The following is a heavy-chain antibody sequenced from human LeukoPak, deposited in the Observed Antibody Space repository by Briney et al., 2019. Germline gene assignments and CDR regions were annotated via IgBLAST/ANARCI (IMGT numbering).Heavy chain of an antibody. CDR2: VIPIFGTA. J-gene: IGHJ5*02. V-gene: IGHV1-69*01. Sequence: ASVKVSCRASGGTFSSYAISWVRQAPGQGLEWMGGVIPIFGTANYAQKFQGRVTITADESTSTAYMELSSLRSEDTAVYYCARDSDYGGISWGQGTLVTVSS. CDR1: GGTFSSYA. CDR3: ARDSDYGGIS. D-gene: IGHD4-23*01.